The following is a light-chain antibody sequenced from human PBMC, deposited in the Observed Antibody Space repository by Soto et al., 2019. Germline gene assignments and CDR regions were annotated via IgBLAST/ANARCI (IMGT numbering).Light chain of an antibody. Sequence: EIVMAQSRATLSLCRGEVATVSCRASQSVRNSLLAWHRQKPGQPPRLLIYDVSTRATATPERFSGSGSGTDFTLTISRLEPEDFAVYYCHQYDTIVQTFGQGTKVDIK. CDR3: HQYDTIVQT. J-gene: IGKJ1*01. CDR2: DVS. CDR1: QSVRNSL. V-gene: IGKV3-20*01.